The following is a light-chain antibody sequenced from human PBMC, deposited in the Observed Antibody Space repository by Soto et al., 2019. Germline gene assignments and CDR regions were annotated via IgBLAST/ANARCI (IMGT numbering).Light chain of an antibody. J-gene: IGKJ4*02. CDR3: QQANSFPLT. V-gene: IGKV1-12*01. CDR2: GAS. CDR1: QGISSC. Sequence: DIHMPQSXSSISSSEPDXXXXXXXVSQGISSCLAWYQHKXGKAPKLLIYGASXLKSGVPARFRGSGSGTDFTLTISSLQTEDFATYYCQQANSFPLTFGAGTKVDIK.